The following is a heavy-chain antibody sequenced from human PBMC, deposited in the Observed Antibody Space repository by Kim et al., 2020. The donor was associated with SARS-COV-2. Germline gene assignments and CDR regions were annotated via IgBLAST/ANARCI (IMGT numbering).Heavy chain of an antibody. Sequence: GGSLRLSCVASGFTFSSYSMNWVRQAPGKGLEWVSSISSSSSYIYYADSVKGRFTISRDNAKNSLYLQMNSLRAEDTAVYYCARDEMDTAMGYYYDYGMDDWGQGTPVTVSS. J-gene: IGHJ6*02. CDR2: ISSSSSYI. CDR3: ARDEMDTAMGYYYDYGMDD. D-gene: IGHD5-18*01. CDR1: GFTFSSYS. V-gene: IGHV3-21*01.